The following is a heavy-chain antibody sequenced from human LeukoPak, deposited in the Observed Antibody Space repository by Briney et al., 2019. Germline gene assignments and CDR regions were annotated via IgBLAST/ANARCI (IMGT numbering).Heavy chain of an antibody. Sequence: SETLSLTCTVSGGSISSYYWSWIRQPPGKGLEWIGYIYYSGSTNYNPPLKSRVTISVDTSKNQFSLKLSSVTAADTAVYYCARGVYSGYDWNWFDPWGQGTLVTVSS. CDR1: GGSISSYY. D-gene: IGHD5-12*01. J-gene: IGHJ5*02. CDR2: IYYSGST. CDR3: ARGVYSGYDWNWFDP. V-gene: IGHV4-59*01.